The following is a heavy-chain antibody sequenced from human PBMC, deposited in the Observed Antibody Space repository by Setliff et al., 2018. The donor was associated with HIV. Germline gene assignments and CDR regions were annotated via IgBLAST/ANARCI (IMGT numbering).Heavy chain of an antibody. D-gene: IGHD2-21*02. J-gene: IGHJ4*02. V-gene: IGHV3-20*04. Sequence: PGGSLRLSCAASGFKFDDYGMSWVRQGPGKGLEWVAGISWSGSGIGYGDSVKGRFTISRDNTKNTLYLQMNSLRAEDTAVYYCVRLPFPPYCGGDCYSIDYWGQGTLVTVSS. CDR3: VRLPFPPYCGGDCYSIDY. CDR2: ISWSGSGI. CDR1: GFKFDDYG.